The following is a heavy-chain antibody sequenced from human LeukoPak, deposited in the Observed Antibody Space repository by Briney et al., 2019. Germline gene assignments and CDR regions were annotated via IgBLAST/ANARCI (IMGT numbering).Heavy chain of an antibody. J-gene: IGHJ6*03. V-gene: IGHV3-11*04. Sequence: GGSLRLSCAASGFTFSDYYMSWIRQAPGKGLEWVSYISSSGSTIYYADSVKGRFTISRDNAKNSLYLQMNSLRAEDTAVYYCARGIRRYYYYYYMDVWGKGTTVTVSS. CDR1: GFTFSDYY. CDR3: ARGIRRYYYYYYMDV. CDR2: ISSSGSTI.